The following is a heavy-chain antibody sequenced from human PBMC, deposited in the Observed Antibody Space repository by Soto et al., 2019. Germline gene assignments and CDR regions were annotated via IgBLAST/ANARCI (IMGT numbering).Heavy chain of an antibody. CDR1: GYTFTNYY. D-gene: IGHD2-2*02. V-gene: IGHV1-46*01. CDR2: INPSGGGT. J-gene: IGHJ5*01. CDR3: ARDRKYCSNTNCYTFLGPDS. Sequence: VASVKVSCKASGYTFTNYYIHWVRQAPGQGLEWMGIINPSGGGTTYAQKFQGRVTMTRDTSTSTVYMELSSLISEDTAVYYCARDRKYCSNTNCYTFLGPDSWGQGTLVTVSS.